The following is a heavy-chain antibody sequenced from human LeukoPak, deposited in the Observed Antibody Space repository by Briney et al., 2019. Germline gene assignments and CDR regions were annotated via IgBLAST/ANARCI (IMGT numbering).Heavy chain of an antibody. V-gene: IGHV3-9*01. CDR1: GFTFGDYA. CDR2: ISWNSGSI. CDR3: AKGEGYYYDSSGYSPIDY. Sequence: PGGSLRLSCAASGFTFGDYAMHWVRQAPGKGLEWVSGISWNSGSIGYADSVKGRFTISRDNAKNSLYLQMNSLRAEDAALYYCAKGEGYYYDSSGYSPIDYWGQGTLVTVSS. D-gene: IGHD3-22*01. J-gene: IGHJ4*02.